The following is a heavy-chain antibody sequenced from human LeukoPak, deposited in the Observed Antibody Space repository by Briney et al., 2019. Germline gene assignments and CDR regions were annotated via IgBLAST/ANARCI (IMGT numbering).Heavy chain of an antibody. V-gene: IGHV3-30*02. J-gene: IGHJ5*02. D-gene: IGHD6-25*01. CDR3: AKDAATHGWFDP. Sequence: PGGSLRLSCVESGFRYSSYGMNWVRQAPGNGLEWVSFIQNDGTKKCYADFVKGRFTISRENSVNTLYLQMDSLRPEDTALYYCAKDAATHGWFDPWGQGTLVTVSS. CDR1: GFRYSSYG. CDR2: IQNDGTKK.